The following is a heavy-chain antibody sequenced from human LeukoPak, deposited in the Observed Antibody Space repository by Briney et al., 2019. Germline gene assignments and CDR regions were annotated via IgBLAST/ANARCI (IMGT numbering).Heavy chain of an antibody. CDR1: GFTVSSNY. CDR2: IYSGGST. D-gene: IGHD6-13*01. Sequence: QSGGSLRLSCAASGFTVSSNYMSWVRQAPGKGLEWVSVIYSGGSTYYADSVKGRFTISRDNSKNTLYLQMNSLRAEDTAVYYCARDIAAGRNYYYYGMDVWGQGTTVTVSS. J-gene: IGHJ6*02. V-gene: IGHV3-66*01. CDR3: ARDIAAGRNYYYYGMDV.